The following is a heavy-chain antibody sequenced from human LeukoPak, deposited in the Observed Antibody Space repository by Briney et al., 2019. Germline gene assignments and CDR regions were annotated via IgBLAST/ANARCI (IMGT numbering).Heavy chain of an antibody. CDR3: LLMVRGVMSYYYMDV. J-gene: IGHJ6*03. D-gene: IGHD3-10*01. Sequence: GGSLRLSCAASGFTFSSYAMSWVRQAPGKGLECVSAISGSGGSTYYADSVKGRFTISRDNSKNTLYLQMNSLRAEDTAVYYSLLMVRGVMSYYYMDVWGKGTTVTVSS. V-gene: IGHV3-23*01. CDR2: ISGSGGST. CDR1: GFTFSSYA.